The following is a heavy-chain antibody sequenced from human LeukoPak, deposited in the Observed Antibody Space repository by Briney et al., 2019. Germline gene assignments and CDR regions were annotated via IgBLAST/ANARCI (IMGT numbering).Heavy chain of an antibody. J-gene: IGHJ4*02. CDR1: GYTFTNND. Sequence: ASVKVSCKASGYTFTNNDIHWVRQATGQGLEWMGWMHPNSDDTGYAQKFQGRVTMTRNTSISTAYMELSSLRPEDTAVYYCARHFGTGDNFDYWGQGTLLIVSS. V-gene: IGHV1-8*01. CDR2: MHPNSDDT. D-gene: IGHD1-1*01. CDR3: ARHFGTGDNFDY.